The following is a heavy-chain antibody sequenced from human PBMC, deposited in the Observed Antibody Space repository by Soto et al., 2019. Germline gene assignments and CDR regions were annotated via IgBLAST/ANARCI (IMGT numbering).Heavy chain of an antibody. CDR1: GYTFINTE. J-gene: IGHJ3*01. CDR3: ARGQVASAFDL. Sequence: GASVKVSCKAAGYTFINTELNWVRQAPGQGLEWIGWVNPKSGSTGYGQRFQGRVSMTRDTSMSTVNMELRSLRSEDTAVYYCARGQVASAFDLWGQGTTLTVS. CDR2: VNPKSGST. V-gene: IGHV1-8*01.